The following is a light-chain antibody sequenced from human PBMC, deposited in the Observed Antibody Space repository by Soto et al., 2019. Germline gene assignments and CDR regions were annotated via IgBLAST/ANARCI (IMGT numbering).Light chain of an antibody. J-gene: IGKJ1*01. V-gene: IGKV3-20*01. Sequence: EIVLPQSPGTLSLSPGERATLSCRASQNVGRSSLAWYQQKPGQAPRLLIYLTSSRATGIPDRFSGSGFGTDFTLTISRLEPEDFAVYYCHQYGSSPRTFGEGTKVEIK. CDR3: HQYGSSPRT. CDR2: LTS. CDR1: QNVGRSS.